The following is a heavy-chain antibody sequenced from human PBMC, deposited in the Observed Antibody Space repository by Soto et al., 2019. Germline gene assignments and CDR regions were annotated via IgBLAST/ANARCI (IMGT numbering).Heavy chain of an antibody. V-gene: IGHV3-30*18. CDR3: AKGPGGVDWNYILRYYYYYYMDV. CDR1: GFTFSSYG. Sequence: GGSLRLSCAASGFTFSSYGMRWVRQAPGKGLEWVAVISYDGSNKYYADSVKGRFTISRDNSKNTLYLQMNSLRAEDTAVYYCAKGPGGVDWNYILRYYYYYYMDVWGQGTMVTVSS. J-gene: IGHJ6*03. D-gene: IGHD1-7*01. CDR2: ISYDGSNK.